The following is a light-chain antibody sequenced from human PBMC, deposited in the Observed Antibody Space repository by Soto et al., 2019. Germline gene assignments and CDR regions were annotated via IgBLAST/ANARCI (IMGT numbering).Light chain of an antibody. CDR3: QQYGDSLFT. Sequence: EIVLTQSPGTLSLSPGERATLSCWASQSVSSNFLAWYQHKPGQAPRLLIYGASSRATGIPDRFSGSGSGTDFTLTISRLEPEDFAVFYCQQYGDSLFTFGPGTKVDIK. CDR1: QSVSSNF. J-gene: IGKJ3*01. CDR2: GAS. V-gene: IGKV3-20*01.